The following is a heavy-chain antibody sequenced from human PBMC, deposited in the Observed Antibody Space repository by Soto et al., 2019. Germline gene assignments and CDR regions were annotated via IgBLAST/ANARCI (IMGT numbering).Heavy chain of an antibody. Sequence: SETLSLTCTVSGGSISSSNYYWGWIRQPPGEGLEWIGSIFYSGSTYYNPSLKSRVTISVDTSKNQFSLKLSSVTAADTAVYFCASEYISSSNFDYWGQGTLVTVSS. CDR1: GGSISSSNYY. D-gene: IGHD6-6*01. CDR3: ASEYISSSNFDY. V-gene: IGHV4-39*01. CDR2: IFYSGST. J-gene: IGHJ4*02.